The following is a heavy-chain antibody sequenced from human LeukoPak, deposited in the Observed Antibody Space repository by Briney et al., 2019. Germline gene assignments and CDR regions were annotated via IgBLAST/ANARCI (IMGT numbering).Heavy chain of an antibody. Sequence: GGSLRLSSAASGFTFSSYAMSWVRQPPGKGLEWVSAISGSGGSTYYADSVKGRFTISRDNSKNTLYLQMNSLRAEDTAVYHCAKVRITMIVVGANYDYWGQGTLVTVSS. CDR1: GFTFSSYA. D-gene: IGHD3-22*01. CDR3: AKVRITMIVVGANYDY. V-gene: IGHV3-23*01. J-gene: IGHJ4*02. CDR2: ISGSGGST.